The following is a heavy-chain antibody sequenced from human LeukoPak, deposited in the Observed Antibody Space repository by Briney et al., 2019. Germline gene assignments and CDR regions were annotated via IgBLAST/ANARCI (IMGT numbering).Heavy chain of an antibody. CDR3: AREGNGLLSKDLDY. Sequence: GASVKVSCEGSGYTFTDYYLHWVRQAPGQGLEWVGYINPRDGGTSSPPNFRGRVTMTTDASSSTVYMELSRLTSDDTAIYYCAREGNGLLSKDLDYWGQGTLVTVSS. V-gene: IGHV1-2*02. J-gene: IGHJ4*02. CDR2: INPRDGGT. D-gene: IGHD2-15*01. CDR1: GYTFTDYY.